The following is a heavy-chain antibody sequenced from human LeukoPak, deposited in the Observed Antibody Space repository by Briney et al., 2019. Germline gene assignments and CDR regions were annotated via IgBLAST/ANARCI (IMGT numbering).Heavy chain of an antibody. D-gene: IGHD6-19*01. J-gene: IGHJ4*02. Sequence: ASVKVSCKASGGTFSSYAISWVRQAPGQGPEWMGRIIPIFGTANYAQKFQGRVTITTDESTSTAYMELSSLRSEDTAVYYCASSFSSGWYSSGGIDYWGQGTLVTVSS. CDR2: IIPIFGTA. CDR3: ASSFSSGWYSSGGIDY. CDR1: GGTFSSYA. V-gene: IGHV1-69*05.